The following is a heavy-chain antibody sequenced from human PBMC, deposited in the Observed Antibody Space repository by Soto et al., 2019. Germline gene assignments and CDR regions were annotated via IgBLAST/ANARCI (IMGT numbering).Heavy chain of an antibody. Sequence: PSETLSLTCTVSGGSISSSSYYWGWIRQPPGKGLEWIGSIYYSGSTYYNPSLKSRVTISVDTSKNQFSLKLSSVTAADTAVYYCARASILGYCTNGVCYIPGFDPWGQGTLVTVSS. V-gene: IGHV4-39*01. CDR2: IYYSGST. CDR3: ARASILGYCTNGVCYIPGFDP. CDR1: GGSISSSSYY. J-gene: IGHJ5*02. D-gene: IGHD2-8*01.